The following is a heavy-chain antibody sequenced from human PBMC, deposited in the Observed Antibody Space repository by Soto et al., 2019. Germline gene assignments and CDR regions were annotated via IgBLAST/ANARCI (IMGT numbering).Heavy chain of an antibody. CDR3: ARGSYYYDSSGYYHS. J-gene: IGHJ4*02. Sequence: SETLSLTCTVSGGSISGGDYYWSWIRQPPGKGMEWIVYIYYSGSTYYNPSLKSRVTISVDTSKNQFSLKLSSVTAADTAVYYCARGSYYYDSSGYYHSWGQGTLVTVSS. V-gene: IGHV4-30-4*01. CDR1: GGSISGGDYY. D-gene: IGHD3-22*01. CDR2: IYYSGST.